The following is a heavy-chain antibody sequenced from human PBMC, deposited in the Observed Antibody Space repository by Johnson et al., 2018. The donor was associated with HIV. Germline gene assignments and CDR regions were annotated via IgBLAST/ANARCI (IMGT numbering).Heavy chain of an antibody. Sequence: QVQLVESGGGVVQPGRSLRLSCAASGFTFSSYAMHWVRQAPGKGLEWVAVIWYDGSNTYYADSVKGRFTLSRDNSKNTLYLQMNSLRAEDTAVYYCARAQPLVAFDIWGQGTMVTVSS. V-gene: IGHV3-33*08. CDR2: IWYDGSNT. D-gene: IGHD2-2*01. CDR1: GFTFSSYA. J-gene: IGHJ3*02. CDR3: ARAQPLVAFDI.